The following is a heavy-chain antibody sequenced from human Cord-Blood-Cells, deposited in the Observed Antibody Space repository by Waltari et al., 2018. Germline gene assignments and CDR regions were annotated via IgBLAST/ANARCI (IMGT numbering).Heavy chain of an antibody. Sequence: QVQLVESGGGVAQPGRSLSLSFAASGFTFGSYGMHWVRRAPGKVLELVAYISYDGSNKYYDDSVKCRFTISRDNSKNTLYLQMNSLRAEDTAVYYCAKDVAAAGTFAFDIWGQGTMVTVSS. CDR3: AKDVAAAGTFAFDI. D-gene: IGHD6-13*01. J-gene: IGHJ3*02. CDR1: GFTFGSYG. V-gene: IGHV3-30*18. CDR2: ISYDGSNK.